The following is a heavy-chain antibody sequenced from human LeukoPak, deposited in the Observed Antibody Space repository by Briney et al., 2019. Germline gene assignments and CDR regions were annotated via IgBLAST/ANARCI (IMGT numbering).Heavy chain of an antibody. Sequence: GESLKISCKGSGYSFTNYWIGWVRQMPGKGLEWMGIIQPGDSDIRNSPSFQGQVTISADKSISTAYLQWSSLKASDTATYYCARLGERTYSNYFDYWGQGTLVTVSS. CDR3: ARLGERTYSNYFDY. CDR2: IQPGDSDI. V-gene: IGHV5-51*01. CDR1: GYSFTNYW. J-gene: IGHJ4*02. D-gene: IGHD4-11*01.